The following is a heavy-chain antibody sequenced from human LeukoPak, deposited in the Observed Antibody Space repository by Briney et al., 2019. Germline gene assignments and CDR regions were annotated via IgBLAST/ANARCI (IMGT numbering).Heavy chain of an antibody. CDR1: GGTFSSYA. J-gene: IGHJ6*02. CDR2: IIPIFGTA. CDR3: ARDLDPQRGEYYYYGMDV. D-gene: IGHD3-16*01. V-gene: IGHV1-69*13. Sequence: SVKVSCKASGGTFSSYAISWVRQAPGQGLEWMGGIIPIFGTANYAQKFQGRVTITADESTSTAYMELSSLRSEDTAVYYCARDLDPQRGEYYYYGMDVWGQGTMVTVSS.